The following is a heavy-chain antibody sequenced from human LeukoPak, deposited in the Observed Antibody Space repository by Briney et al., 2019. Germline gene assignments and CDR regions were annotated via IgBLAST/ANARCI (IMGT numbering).Heavy chain of an antibody. CDR3: ARRTPGLFDY. Sequence: PGGSLRLSCAASGFSFSSYSMNWVRQAPGKGLEWVSSISSSSSYIYYADSVKGRFTISRDNAKNSLYLQMNSLRAEDTAVYYCARRTPGLFDYWGQGTLVTVSS. CDR1: GFSFSSYS. CDR2: ISSSSSYI. V-gene: IGHV3-21*01. J-gene: IGHJ4*02. D-gene: IGHD1-14*01.